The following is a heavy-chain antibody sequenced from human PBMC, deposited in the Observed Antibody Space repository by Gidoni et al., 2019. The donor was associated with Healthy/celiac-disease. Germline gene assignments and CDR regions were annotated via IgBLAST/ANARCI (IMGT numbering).Heavy chain of an antibody. D-gene: IGHD2-8*01. CDR3: AKPFGVLLYFDL. Sequence: QVQLVESGGGVVQPGRSLRTSWAASGFTFSSYGMHWVRQAPGKGMEWVAVISYDGSNKYYADSVKGRFTISRDNSKNTLYLQMNSLRAEDTAVYYCAKPFGVLLYFDLWGRGTLVTVSS. CDR2: ISYDGSNK. V-gene: IGHV3-30*18. CDR1: GFTFSSYG. J-gene: IGHJ2*01.